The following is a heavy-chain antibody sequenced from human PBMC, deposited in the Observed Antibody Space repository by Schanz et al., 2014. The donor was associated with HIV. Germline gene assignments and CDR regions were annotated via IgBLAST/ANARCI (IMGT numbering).Heavy chain of an antibody. D-gene: IGHD3-16*01. J-gene: IGHJ5*02. Sequence: QVQLVQSGAEVKKPGSSVRVSCKASGETFSNYVISWVRQAPGQGLEYMGGIIPIFGSPKYAQKFQGRVTITADKSTSTAYMELSSLRSEDTAIYYCARHLPGGLFSPLNLWGQGTLVTVSS. CDR2: IIPIFGSP. CDR3: ARHLPGGLFSPLNL. V-gene: IGHV1-69*06. CDR1: GETFSNYV.